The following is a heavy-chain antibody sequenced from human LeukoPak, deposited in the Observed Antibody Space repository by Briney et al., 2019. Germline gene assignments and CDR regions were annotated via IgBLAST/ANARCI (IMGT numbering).Heavy chain of an antibody. CDR3: ARDRRPGIAVAGPYYFDY. CDR2: INPNSGGT. V-gene: IGHV1-2*02. J-gene: IGHJ4*02. D-gene: IGHD6-19*01. CDR1: GYTFTGYY. Sequence: ASVKVSCKASGYTFTGYYMHWVRQAPGQGLEWMGWINPNSGGTNYAQKFQGRVTMTRDTSISTAYMELSRLRSDDTAVYYCARDRRPGIAVAGPYYFDYWGQGTLVTVSS.